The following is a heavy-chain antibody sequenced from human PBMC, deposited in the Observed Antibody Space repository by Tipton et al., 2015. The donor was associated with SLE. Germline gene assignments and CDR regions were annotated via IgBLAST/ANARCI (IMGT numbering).Heavy chain of an antibody. CDR1: GGSFSGYY. Sequence: TLSLTCAVYGGSFSGYYWSWIRQPPGKGLEWIGEINHSGSTNYNPSLKSRVTISVDTSKNQFSLKLSSVAAADTAVYYCASTYYYDSSGYYPPDYFDYWGQGTLLTVSS. CDR3: ASTYYYDSSGYYPPDYFDY. D-gene: IGHD3-22*01. CDR2: INHSGST. J-gene: IGHJ4*02. V-gene: IGHV4-34*01.